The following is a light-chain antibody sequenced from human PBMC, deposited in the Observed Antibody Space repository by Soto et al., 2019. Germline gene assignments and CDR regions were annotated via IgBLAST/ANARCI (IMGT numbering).Light chain of an antibody. CDR3: QQYERPPWM. Sequence: ETVLPQSPGTLSLSPGERATLSCRASQTVSGRNLAWYQQKPGQAPRLVIFGASTRAPGMPDRFTGRGSGTDFTITISRLEPEDSAVYYCQQYERPPWMFGQGTKVDIK. CDR2: GAS. CDR1: QTVSGRN. J-gene: IGKJ1*01. V-gene: IGKV3-20*01.